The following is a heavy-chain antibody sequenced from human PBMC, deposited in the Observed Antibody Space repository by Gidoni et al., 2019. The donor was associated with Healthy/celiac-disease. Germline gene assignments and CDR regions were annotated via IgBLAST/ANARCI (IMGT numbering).Heavy chain of an antibody. V-gene: IGHV4-34*01. CDR3: ARGRGYSYGSRKFERLRWFDP. CDR1: GGSFSGYY. Sequence: QVQLQQWGAGLLKPSETLSLTCAVYGGSFSGYYWSRIRQPPGKGLEWIGEINHSGSTNYNPSLKSRVTISVDTSKNQFSLKLSSVTAADTAVYYCARGRGYSYGSRKFERLRWFDPWGQGTLVTVSS. CDR2: INHSGST. J-gene: IGHJ5*02. D-gene: IGHD5-18*01.